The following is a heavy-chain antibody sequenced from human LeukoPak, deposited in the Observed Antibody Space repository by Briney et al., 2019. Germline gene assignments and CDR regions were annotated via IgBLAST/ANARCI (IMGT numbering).Heavy chain of an antibody. Sequence: GGSLRLSCAASGFTFSNYAMSWVRQAPGKGLECVSVISDSGGSTDYADSVKGRFTISRDNSKNTLYLQMNSLKPEDTAVYYCTTVTGVGGARRGGQGTLVTVSS. CDR2: ISDSGGST. J-gene: IGHJ4*02. D-gene: IGHD1-26*01. V-gene: IGHV3-23*01. CDR1: GFTFSNYA. CDR3: TTVTGVGGARR.